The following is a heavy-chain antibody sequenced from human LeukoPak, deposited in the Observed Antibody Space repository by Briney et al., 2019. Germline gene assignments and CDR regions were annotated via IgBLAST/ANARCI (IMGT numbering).Heavy chain of an antibody. CDR3: AKGGHFVVVVAATWYFDY. CDR2: ISGSGGST. V-gene: IGHV3-23*01. Sequence: PGGSLRLSCAASGFTFSSYAMNWVRQAPGKGLEWASAISGSGGSTYYADSVKGRFTISRDNSKNTLYLQMNSLRAEDTAVYYCAKGGHFVVVVAATWYFDYWGQGTLVTVSS. J-gene: IGHJ4*02. D-gene: IGHD2-15*01. CDR1: GFTFSSYA.